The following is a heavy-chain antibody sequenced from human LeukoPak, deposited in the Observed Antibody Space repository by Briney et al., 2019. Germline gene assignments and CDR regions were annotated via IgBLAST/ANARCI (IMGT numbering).Heavy chain of an antibody. Sequence: SETLSLTCAVSGGSISSGGYSWSWIRRPPGKGLEWIGYMYHSGTTHHNPSLKSRVTISVDRSKNQFSLKLSSVTAADTAVYYCVRGYYYDSSGYWVRAFDIWGQGTMVTVSS. J-gene: IGHJ3*02. CDR1: GGSISSGGYS. D-gene: IGHD3-22*01. CDR3: VRGYYYDSSGYWVRAFDI. CDR2: MYHSGTT. V-gene: IGHV4-30-2*01.